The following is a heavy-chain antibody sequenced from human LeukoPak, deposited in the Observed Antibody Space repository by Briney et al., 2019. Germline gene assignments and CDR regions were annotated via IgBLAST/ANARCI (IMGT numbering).Heavy chain of an antibody. CDR1: GFPFTSNT. D-gene: IGHD3-16*01. CDR2: ISESGVST. Sequence: GGSLTLSCSASGFPFTSNTMHWVSQAPGTGREYVSAISESGVSTYYADSVKGRFTIPRDNSKNTLYLQMSSLRAEDTAVYFCVRGDSFGPYCMDVWGQGTAVSVSS. J-gene: IGHJ6*02. V-gene: IGHV3-64D*09. CDR3: VRGDSFGPYCMDV.